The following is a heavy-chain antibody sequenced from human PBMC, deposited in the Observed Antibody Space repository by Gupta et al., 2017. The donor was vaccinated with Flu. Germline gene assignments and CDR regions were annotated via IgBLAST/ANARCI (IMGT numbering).Heavy chain of an antibody. CDR2: IIPIFGTA. V-gene: IGHV1-69*01. Sequence: GQGLEWMGGIIPIFGTANYAQKFQGRVTITADESTSTAYMELSSLRSEDTAVYYCARRDCSGGSCYSKWFDPWGQGTLVTVSS. J-gene: IGHJ5*02. D-gene: IGHD2-15*01. CDR3: ARRDCSGGSCYSKWFDP.